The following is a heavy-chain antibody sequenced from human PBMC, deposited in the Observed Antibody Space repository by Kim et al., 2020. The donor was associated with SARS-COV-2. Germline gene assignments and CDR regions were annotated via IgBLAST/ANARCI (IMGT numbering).Heavy chain of an antibody. V-gene: IGHV4-4*07. Sequence: SETLSLTCTVSGGSISSYYWSWIRQPAGKGLEWIGRIYTSGSTNYNPSLKSRVTMSVDTSKNQFSLKLSSVTAADTAVYYCAREGWVFGVGINTYWYFDLWGRGTLVTVSS. J-gene: IGHJ2*01. CDR1: GGSISSYY. CDR2: IYTSGST. D-gene: IGHD3-3*01. CDR3: AREGWVFGVGINTYWYFDL.